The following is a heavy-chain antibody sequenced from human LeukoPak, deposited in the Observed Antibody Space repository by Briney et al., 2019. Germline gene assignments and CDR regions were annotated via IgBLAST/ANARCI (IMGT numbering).Heavy chain of an antibody. CDR1: GYTFTGYY. D-gene: IGHD2-2*01. V-gene: IGHV1-2*02. J-gene: IGHJ3*02. Sequence: ASVKVSCKASGYTFTGYYMHWVRQAPGQGLEWMGWINPNSGGTNYAQKFQGRVTMTRDTSISTAYMELSRLRSDDTAVYYCARDKADGAYQLLLGVDAFDIWGQGTMVTVSS. CDR2: INPNSGGT. CDR3: ARDKADGAYQLLLGVDAFDI.